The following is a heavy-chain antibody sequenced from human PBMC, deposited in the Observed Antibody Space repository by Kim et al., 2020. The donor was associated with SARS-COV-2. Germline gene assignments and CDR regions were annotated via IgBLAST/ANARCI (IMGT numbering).Heavy chain of an antibody. Sequence: GGSLRLSCAASGFTFSSYAMIWVRQAPGKGLEWVSAISANGGSTYYADFVKGRFAISRDNSKNTVFLQVNSLRAEDTAVYYCAKRRDGSGTYYSHLDYWGQGTLVTVSS. CDR1: GFTFSSYA. J-gene: IGHJ4*02. V-gene: IGHV3-23*01. CDR3: AKRRDGSGTYYSHLDY. D-gene: IGHD3-10*01. CDR2: ISANGGST.